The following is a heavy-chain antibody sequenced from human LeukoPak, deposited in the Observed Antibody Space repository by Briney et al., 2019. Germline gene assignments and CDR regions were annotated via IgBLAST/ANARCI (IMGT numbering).Heavy chain of an antibody. Sequence: GRSLRLSCTASGFTFTSYGMHWVRQAPGKGLEWVAIISYDGSKKNYADSVKDRLTISRDNSKNTVYLQMNSLRTEDTAVYYCAKDLRDYDSRTPMGHWGQGTLVTVSS. D-gene: IGHD3-22*01. CDR1: GFTFTSYG. CDR3: AKDLRDYDSRTPMGH. V-gene: IGHV3-30*18. J-gene: IGHJ4*02. CDR2: ISYDGSKK.